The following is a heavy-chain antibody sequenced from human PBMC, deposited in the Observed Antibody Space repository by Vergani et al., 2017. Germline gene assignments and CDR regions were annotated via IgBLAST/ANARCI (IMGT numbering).Heavy chain of an antibody. CDR2: IGKDGINT. CDR1: GFIFSKFG. D-gene: IGHD2/OR15-2a*01. J-gene: IGHJ4*02. CDR3: TKNVRDSTNVLPNS. Sequence: VQLVESAGGVVQPGGSLRLFCAASGFIFSKFGMHWIRQAPGKGLEWLAYIGKDGINTRYRDAVKGRFTVSRDNSKKILYLQMDNLRREDTARYYCTKNVRDSTNVLPNSWGPGTLVMVSS. V-gene: IGHV3-30*02.